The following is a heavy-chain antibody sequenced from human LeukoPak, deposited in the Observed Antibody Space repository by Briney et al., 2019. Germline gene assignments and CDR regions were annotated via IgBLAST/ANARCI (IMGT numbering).Heavy chain of an antibody. J-gene: IGHJ6*03. V-gene: IGHV3-21*01. Sequence: GGSLRLSCAASGFTFSSYSMNWVRQAPGKGLEWVSSINSSSSYIYYADSVKGRFTISRDNAKNSLYLQMNSLRAEDTAVYYCARDPPCLGYYDFWSGYCYYMDVWGKGTTVTVSS. CDR1: GFTFSSYS. CDR3: ARDPPCLGYYDFWSGYCYYMDV. CDR2: INSSSSYI. D-gene: IGHD3-3*01.